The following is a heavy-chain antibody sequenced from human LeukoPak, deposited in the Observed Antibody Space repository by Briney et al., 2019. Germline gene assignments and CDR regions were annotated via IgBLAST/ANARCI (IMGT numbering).Heavy chain of an antibody. J-gene: IGHJ4*02. CDR2: ITTSDGNT. CDR3: AKDGGLWVSAHWGDS. V-gene: IGHV3-23*01. CDR1: GFTFSSYT. Sequence: GGSLRLSCAASGFTFSSYTMSWFRQAPGKGLEWDSTITTSDGNTYYADSVKGRFTVSRDNSKNTLFLQMNSLRAEDTAVYYCAKDGGLWVSAHWGDSWGRGTLVTVSS. D-gene: IGHD7-27*01.